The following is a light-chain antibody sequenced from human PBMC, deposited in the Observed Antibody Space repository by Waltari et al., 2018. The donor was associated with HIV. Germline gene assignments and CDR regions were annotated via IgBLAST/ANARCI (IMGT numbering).Light chain of an antibody. Sequence: EIVLTQSPGTLSLSPGERATLPCRASQSVSNNYLAWYQQKPGQAPRLLIYGASSRATGIPDRFSGSGSGSDFTLTISRLEPEDFAVYYCQQYVTSPLTFGGGTKVEIK. J-gene: IGKJ4*01. V-gene: IGKV3-20*01. CDR2: GAS. CDR1: QSVSNNY. CDR3: QQYVTSPLT.